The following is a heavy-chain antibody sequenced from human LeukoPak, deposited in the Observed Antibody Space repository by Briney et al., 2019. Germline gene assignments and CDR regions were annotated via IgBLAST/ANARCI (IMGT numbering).Heavy chain of an antibody. CDR3: AREFPGIAAAKPPRDWFDP. CDR1: GYTFTGYY. V-gene: IGHV1-2*02. Sequence: ASVKVSCKASGYTFTGYYMHWVRQAPGQGLEWMGWINPNSGGTNYAQKFQGRVTMTRDTSISTAYMELSRLRSDDTAVYYCAREFPGIAAAKPPRDWFDPWGQGTLVTVPS. D-gene: IGHD6-13*01. CDR2: INPNSGGT. J-gene: IGHJ5*02.